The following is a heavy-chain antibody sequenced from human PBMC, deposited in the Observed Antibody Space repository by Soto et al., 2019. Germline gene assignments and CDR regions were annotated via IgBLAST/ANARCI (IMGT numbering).Heavy chain of an antibody. V-gene: IGHV4-59*08. Sequence: QVQLQESGPGLVKPSETLSLTCTVSGGSINRYYWSWIRQPPGRGLEWIGYIYYSGSTNYNPSLKSRVTISVDTSKNQFSLRLTSVTAADTAVYYCARLQLVRDWYFDLWGRGTLVTVSS. CDR2: IYYSGST. CDR3: ARLQLVRDWYFDL. D-gene: IGHD1-1*01. CDR1: GGSINRYY. J-gene: IGHJ2*01.